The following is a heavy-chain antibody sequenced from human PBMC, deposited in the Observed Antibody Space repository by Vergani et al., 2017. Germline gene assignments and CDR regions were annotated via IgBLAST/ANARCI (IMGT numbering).Heavy chain of an antibody. V-gene: IGHV4-39*01. CDR1: GGSISSSSYY. Sequence: QLQLQESGPGLVKPSETLSLTCTVSGGSISSSSYYWGWIRQPPGKGLEWIGSIYYSGSTYYNPSLKSRVTISVDTSKNQFSLKLSSVTAADTAVYYCARHDVGYCSGGSCYSIDPWGQGTLVTVSS. J-gene: IGHJ5*02. CDR3: ARHDVGYCSGGSCYSIDP. CDR2: IYYSGST. D-gene: IGHD2-15*01.